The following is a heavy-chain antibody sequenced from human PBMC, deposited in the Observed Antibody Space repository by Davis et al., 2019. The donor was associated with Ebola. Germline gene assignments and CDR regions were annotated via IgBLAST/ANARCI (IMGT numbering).Heavy chain of an antibody. D-gene: IGHD3-16*01. Sequence: ASVKDTCKAAGYIFISYGISWVGQAPGQGLGWMGGISAYNGNTYYAEKLQGRVTMTTDTSTSTGYMELRSLRSDETAVYYCASGLWGSRGMDVWGKGTTVTVSS. V-gene: IGHV1-18*01. CDR1: GYIFISYG. CDR3: ASGLWGSRGMDV. CDR2: ISAYNGNT. J-gene: IGHJ6*04.